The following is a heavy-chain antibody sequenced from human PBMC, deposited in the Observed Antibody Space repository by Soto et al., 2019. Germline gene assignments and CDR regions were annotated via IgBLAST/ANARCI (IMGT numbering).Heavy chain of an antibody. V-gene: IGHV5-51*01. Sequence: GESLKISCKGSGYSFTSYWIGWVRQMPGKGLEWMGIIYPGDSDTRYSPSFQGQVTISADKSISTAYLQWSSLKASDTAMYYCASRVGYCSGGSCYPGYFQHWGQGTLVTVSS. J-gene: IGHJ1*01. D-gene: IGHD2-15*01. CDR1: GYSFTSYW. CDR2: IYPGDSDT. CDR3: ASRVGYCSGGSCYPGYFQH.